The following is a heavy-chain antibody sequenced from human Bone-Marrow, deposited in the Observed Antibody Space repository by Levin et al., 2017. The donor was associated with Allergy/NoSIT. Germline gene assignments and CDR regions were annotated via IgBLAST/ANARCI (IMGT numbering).Heavy chain of an antibody. Sequence: GESLKISCKVSGYTLTELSMHWVRQAPGKGLEWIGGFDPEDGETLYAQKFQGRVTMTEDTSTDTAYMELSGLSSEDTAVYYCATVSGRGYYFFDYWGQGTLVTVSS. CDR3: ATVSGRGYYFFDY. D-gene: IGHD6-25*01. J-gene: IGHJ4*02. CDR1: GYTLTELS. V-gene: IGHV1-24*01. CDR2: FDPEDGET.